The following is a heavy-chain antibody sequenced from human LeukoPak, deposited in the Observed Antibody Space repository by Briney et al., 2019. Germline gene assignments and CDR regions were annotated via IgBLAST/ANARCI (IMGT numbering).Heavy chain of an antibody. CDR1: GGTFSSYA. Sequence: ASVKVSCKASGGTFSSYAISWVRQAPGQGLEWMGRIIPILGIANYVQKFQGRVTITADKSTSTAYMELSSLRSEDTAVYYCARDSSGWSDDWGQGTLVTVSS. CDR2: IIPILGIA. D-gene: IGHD6-19*01. CDR3: ARDSSGWSDD. J-gene: IGHJ4*02. V-gene: IGHV1-69*04.